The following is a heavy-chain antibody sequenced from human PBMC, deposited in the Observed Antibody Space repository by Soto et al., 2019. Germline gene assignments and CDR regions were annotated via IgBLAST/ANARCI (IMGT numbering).Heavy chain of an antibody. Sequence: QVQLQESGPGLVKPSETLSLTCTVSGGSISNHYWSWIRQPPGKGLEWIGYIYYNGNTNYNPPLKSRVTVSVDTSKNQISLKLSSVTAADTAVYYCTRANWYSEYWGQGTLVTVSS. V-gene: IGHV4-59*11. J-gene: IGHJ4*02. D-gene: IGHD7-27*01. CDR2: IYYNGNT. CDR1: GGSISNHY. CDR3: TRANWYSEY.